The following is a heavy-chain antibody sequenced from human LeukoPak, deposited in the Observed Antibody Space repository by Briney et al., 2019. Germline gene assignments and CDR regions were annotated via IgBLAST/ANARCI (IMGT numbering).Heavy chain of an antibody. CDR1: GGTFSSYA. D-gene: IGHD2-8*01. J-gene: IGHJ6*02. CDR3: ASGYCTNGVCYPGDYYYYGMDV. Sequence: ASVKVSCKASGGTFSSYAISWVRQAPGQGLEWMGGIIPIFGTANYAQKFQGRVTITADESTSTAYMELSSLRSEDTAVYYCASGYCTNGVCYPGDYYYYGMDVWGQGTTVTVSS. CDR2: IIPIFGTA. V-gene: IGHV1-69*13.